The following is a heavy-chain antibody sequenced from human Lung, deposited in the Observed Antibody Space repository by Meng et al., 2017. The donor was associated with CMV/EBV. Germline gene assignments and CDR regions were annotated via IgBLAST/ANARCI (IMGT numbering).Heavy chain of an antibody. CDR1: GGSIGRGGYY. J-gene: IGHJ4*02. D-gene: IGHD5-24*01. CDR3: AREAGRDGYATPKFDY. CDR2: IYYTGST. Sequence: QVQLQESGPGLVKPSQTLSLTCTVSGGSIGRGGYYWSWIRQHPGKGLEWIGYIYYTGSTFYNPSLKSRVTISVDTSKNQFSLKLIPATAADTAVYYCAREAGRDGYATPKFDYWGQGTLVTVS. V-gene: IGHV4-31*03.